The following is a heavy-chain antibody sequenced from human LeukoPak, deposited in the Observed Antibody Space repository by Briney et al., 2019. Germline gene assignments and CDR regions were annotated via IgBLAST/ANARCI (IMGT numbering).Heavy chain of an antibody. D-gene: IGHD4-17*01. Sequence: GGSLRLSCAASGFTFSSYAMHWVRQAPGKGLVWVALISYNGSDKYYIDSVKGRFTISRDNSKNTLYVQMNSLRAEDTAVYYCARGNDYGDYGYHDAFDIWGQGTMVTVSS. CDR1: GFTFSSYA. CDR2: ISYNGSDK. CDR3: ARGNDYGDYGYHDAFDI. V-gene: IGHV3-30*04. J-gene: IGHJ3*02.